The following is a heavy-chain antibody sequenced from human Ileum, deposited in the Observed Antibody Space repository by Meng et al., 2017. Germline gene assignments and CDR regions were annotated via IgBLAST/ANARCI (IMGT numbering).Heavy chain of an antibody. J-gene: IGHJ4*02. CDR1: GFTFSSYD. CDR2: ISSSGGRT. Sequence: EVQLLESGGGLGQPGGSLRLSCAASGFTFSSYDMSWVRQAPGKGLGWVSGISSSGGRTDYADSVKGRFTISRDNSKNTVFLQMNSLRADDTAVYYCANWGGLGHWGQGVLVTVSS. V-gene: IGHV3-23*01. CDR3: ANWGGLGH. D-gene: IGHD3-16*01.